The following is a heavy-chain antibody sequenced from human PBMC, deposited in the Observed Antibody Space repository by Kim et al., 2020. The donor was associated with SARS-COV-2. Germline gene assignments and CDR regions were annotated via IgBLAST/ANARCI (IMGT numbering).Heavy chain of an antibody. CDR1: GFTFSNAW. Sequence: GGSLRLSCAASGFTFSNAWMSWVRQAPGKGLEWVGRIKSKTDGGTTDYAAPVKGRFTISRDDSKNTLYLQMNSLKTEDTAVYYCTTGEPYYDILTGYYKTPNFDYWGQGTLVTVSS. CDR3: TTGEPYYDILTGYYKTPNFDY. V-gene: IGHV3-15*01. D-gene: IGHD3-9*01. J-gene: IGHJ4*02. CDR2: IKSKTDGGTT.